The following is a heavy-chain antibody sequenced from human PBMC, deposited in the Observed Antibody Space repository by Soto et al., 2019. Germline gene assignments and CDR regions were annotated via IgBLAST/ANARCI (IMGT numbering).Heavy chain of an antibody. J-gene: IGHJ4*02. CDR2: IWYAGSNK. D-gene: IGHD4-17*01. V-gene: IGHV3-33*01. CDR1: GFTCSTYG. Sequence: QVELVESGGGVVQPGRSLRLSCAASGFTCSTYGIHWVRQAPGKGLEWVAVIWYAGSNKYYADSVKGRFTISRDNSKNTLYLQMNSLRAEDTAVYYCARGTVHFDYWGQGTLVTVSS. CDR3: ARGTVHFDY.